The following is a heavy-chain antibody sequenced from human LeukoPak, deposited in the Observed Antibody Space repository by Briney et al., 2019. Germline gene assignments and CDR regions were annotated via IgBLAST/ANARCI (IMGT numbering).Heavy chain of an antibody. V-gene: IGHV3-23*01. CDR2: ISGTGGST. D-gene: IGHD3-10*01. J-gene: IGHJ4*02. CDR1: GFTYSNYV. Sequence: GGSLRLPCAASGFTYSNYVMSWVRQAPGEGLEWVSSISGTGGSTYYADSVKGRFTISGDNSRNTLYLQMNSLRAEDTAVYYCAKAGHYGSGSYYSDYWGRGTLVTVSP. CDR3: AKAGHYGSGSYYSDY.